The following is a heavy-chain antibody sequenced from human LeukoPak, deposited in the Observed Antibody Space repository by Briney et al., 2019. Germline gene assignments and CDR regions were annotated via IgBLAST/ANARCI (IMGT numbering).Heavy chain of an antibody. J-gene: IGHJ4*02. CDR2: IYYSGST. Sequence: SETLSLTCTDSGGSISSYYWSWIRQPPGKGLEWIGYIYYSGSTNYNPSLKSRVTISVDTSKNQFSLKLSSVTAADTAVYYCARDRGTVTDYWGQGTLVTVSS. D-gene: IGHD4-17*01. V-gene: IGHV4-59*01. CDR1: GGSISSYY. CDR3: ARDRGTVTDY.